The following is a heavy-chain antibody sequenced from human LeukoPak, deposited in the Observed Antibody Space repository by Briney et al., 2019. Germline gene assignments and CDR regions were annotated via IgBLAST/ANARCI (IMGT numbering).Heavy chain of an antibody. CDR2: ISSSGSTI. Sequence: GGSLRLSCAASGFTFSNYSMNWVRQAPGKGLEWVSYISSSGSTIYYADSVKGRFTISRDNAKNSLYLQMNSLRAEDTAVYYCASLSGDRGGDYWGRGTLVTVSS. V-gene: IGHV3-48*01. D-gene: IGHD1-26*01. CDR3: ASLSGDRGGDY. CDR1: GFTFSNYS. J-gene: IGHJ4*02.